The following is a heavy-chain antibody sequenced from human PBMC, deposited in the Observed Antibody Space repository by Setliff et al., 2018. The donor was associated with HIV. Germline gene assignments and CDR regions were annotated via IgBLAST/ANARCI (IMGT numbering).Heavy chain of an antibody. D-gene: IGHD5-18*01. CDR1: GDSIGTYY. CDR2: FYYGGST. V-gene: IGHV4-59*08. J-gene: IGHJ4*02. CDR3: ARLDSHGGDEY. Sequence: SETLSLTCSVSGDSIGTYYWNWIRQTPGKRLEWIGFFYYGGSTDYNPALKNRVTISVDTSQNQFSLNLSSMTAADTAVYYCARLDSHGGDEYWGQGTLVTVSS.